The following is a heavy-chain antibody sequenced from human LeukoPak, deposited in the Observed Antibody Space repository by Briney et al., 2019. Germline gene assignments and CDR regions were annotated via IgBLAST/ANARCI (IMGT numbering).Heavy chain of an antibody. V-gene: IGHV3-23*01. Sequence: PGGSLRLSCAASGFTFSCYAMSWVRQAPGKGLEWVSAISGSGGSTYYADSVKGRFTISRDNSKNTLYLQMNSLRAEDTAVYYCAKVITFGGVIPNYFDYWGQGTLVTVSS. CDR2: ISGSGGST. CDR3: AKVITFGGVIPNYFDY. D-gene: IGHD3-16*02. CDR1: GFTFSCYA. J-gene: IGHJ4*02.